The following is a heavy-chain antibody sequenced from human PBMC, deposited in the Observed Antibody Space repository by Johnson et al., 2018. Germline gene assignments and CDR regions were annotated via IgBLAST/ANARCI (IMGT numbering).Heavy chain of an antibody. CDR2: ISYDGSNK. V-gene: IGHV3-30*03. J-gene: IGHJ6*02. D-gene: IGHD3-22*01. Sequence: QVQLVQSGGGVVQPGRSLRLSCAASGFTSRRYGMHWVRQAPGKGLEWVAIISYDGSNKNYADPGKGRFTISRDNSKNTLYLQMNSLRAEDTAVYYCARARVNYYYYGMDVWGQGTTVTVSS. CDR1: GFTSRRYG. CDR3: ARARVNYYYYGMDV.